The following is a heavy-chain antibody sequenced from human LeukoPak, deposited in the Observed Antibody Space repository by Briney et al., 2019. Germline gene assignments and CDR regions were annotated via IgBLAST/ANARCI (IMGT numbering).Heavy chain of an antibody. CDR2: IYTSGST. CDR3: ARDLALPYCSSTSCYDAYYYYGMDV. V-gene: IGHV4-4*07. CDR1: GGSISSYY. Sequence: SETLSLTCTVSGGSISSYYWSWIRQPAGKGLEWIGRIYTSGSTNYNPSLKSRVTMSVDTSKNQFSLKLSSVTAADTAVYHCARDLALPYCSSTSCYDAYYYYGMDVWGQGTTVTVSS. D-gene: IGHD2-2*01. J-gene: IGHJ6*02.